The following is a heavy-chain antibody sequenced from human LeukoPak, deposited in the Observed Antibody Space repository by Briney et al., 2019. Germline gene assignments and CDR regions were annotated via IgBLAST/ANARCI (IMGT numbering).Heavy chain of an antibody. CDR3: ARGRRYCSGGSCRQGSYGMDV. CDR2: IYYSGST. V-gene: IGHV4-59*12. Sequence: SETLSLTCTVSGGSISSYYWSWIRQPPGKGLEGIGYIYYSGSTYYNPSLKSRVTISVDTSKNQFSLKLSSVTAADTAVYYCARGRRYCSGGSCRQGSYGMDVWGQGTTVTVSS. J-gene: IGHJ6*02. D-gene: IGHD2-15*01. CDR1: GGSISSYY.